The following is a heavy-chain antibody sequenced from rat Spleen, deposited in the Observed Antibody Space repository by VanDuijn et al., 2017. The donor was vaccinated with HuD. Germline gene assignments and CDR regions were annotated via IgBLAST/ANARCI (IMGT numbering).Heavy chain of an antibody. D-gene: IGHD1-1*01. CDR2: ISPSGGTT. Sequence: EVQLVESGGGFVQPGRSLKLSCAASGFTFNNYDMAWVRQAPTKGLEWVASISPSGGTTYYRDSVKGRFTVSRDNAKSTLYLQMDSLRSEDTATYYCVRHPDYSNYFDYWGQGVMVTVSS. CDR1: GFTFNNYD. J-gene: IGHJ2*01. CDR3: VRHPDYSNYFDY. V-gene: IGHV5-25*01.